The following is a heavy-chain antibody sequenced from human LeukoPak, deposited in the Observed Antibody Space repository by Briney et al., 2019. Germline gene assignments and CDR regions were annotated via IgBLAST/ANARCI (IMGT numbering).Heavy chain of an antibody. V-gene: IGHV1-2*02. CDR2: INPNSGGT. CDR3: AREGELLGLDY. CDR1: GYTFTVYY. D-gene: IGHD1-26*01. Sequence: ASVTVSFKASGYTFTVYYMHGVRQAPGQGREWMGWINPNSGGTNYAQKFQCSVTMTRDTSISTAYMELSRLRSDDTAVYYCAREGELLGLDYWGQGTLVTVSS. J-gene: IGHJ4*02.